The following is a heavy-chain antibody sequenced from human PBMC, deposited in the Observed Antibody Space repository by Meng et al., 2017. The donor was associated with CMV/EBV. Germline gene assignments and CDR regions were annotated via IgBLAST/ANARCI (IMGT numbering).Heavy chain of an antibody. CDR2: INHSGST. V-gene: IGHV4-34*01. CDR1: GGSFSGYY. Sequence: QVLLQQWGDGLLKLSETLSLTCAGYGGSFSGYYWSWIRQPPGKGLEWIGEINHSGSTNYNPSLKSRVTISVDTSKNQFSLKLSSVTAADTAVYYCARGGNWFDPWGQGTLVTVSS. J-gene: IGHJ5*02. CDR3: ARGGNWFDP.